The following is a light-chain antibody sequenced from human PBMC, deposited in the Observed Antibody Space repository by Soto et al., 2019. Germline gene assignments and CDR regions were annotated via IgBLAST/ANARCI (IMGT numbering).Light chain of an antibody. CDR3: QQSYSTPRT. CDR2: AAS. Sequence: TQSPSSLSASVGDRVTITCRASQSISNYLNWYQQKPGKAPKLLMFAASSLQSGVPSRFSGGGSGTDFTLTISSLQPEDFATYYCQQSYSTPRTFGQGTKVEIK. CDR1: QSISNY. V-gene: IGKV1-39*01. J-gene: IGKJ1*01.